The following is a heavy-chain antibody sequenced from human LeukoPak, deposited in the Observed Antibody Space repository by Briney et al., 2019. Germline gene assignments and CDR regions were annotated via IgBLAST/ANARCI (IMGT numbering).Heavy chain of an antibody. J-gene: IGHJ6*03. D-gene: IGHD3-3*01. CDR3: ARGSTYYDFWSGYYTNYYYYMDV. CDR1: GFTFSSYS. CDR2: ISSSSSYI. Sequence: GGSLRLSCAASGFTFSSYSMNWVRQAPGKGLEWVSSISSSSSYIYYADSVKGRFTISRDNAKNSLYLQMNSLRAEDTAVYYCARGSTYYDFWSGYYTNYYYYMDVWGKGTTVTVSS. V-gene: IGHV3-21*01.